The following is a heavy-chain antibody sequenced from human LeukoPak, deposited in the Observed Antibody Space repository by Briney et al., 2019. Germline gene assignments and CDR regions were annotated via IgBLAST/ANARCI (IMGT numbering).Heavy chain of an antibody. CDR3: ASFDSSGWHYFDY. D-gene: IGHD6-19*01. CDR1: GFTFSSYS. V-gene: IGHV3-21*01. Sequence: GGSLILSCAASGFTFSSYSMSWVRQAPGKGLEWVSSISSRSGYIYYGDSVKGRFTISRDNAKNSLYLQMNTLRAEDTAVYYCASFDSSGWHYFDYWGQGTLVTVSA. CDR2: ISSRSGYI. J-gene: IGHJ4*02.